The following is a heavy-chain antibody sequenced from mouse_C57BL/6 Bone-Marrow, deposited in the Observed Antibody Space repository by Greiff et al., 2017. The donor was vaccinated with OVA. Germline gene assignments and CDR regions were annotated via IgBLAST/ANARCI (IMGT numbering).Heavy chain of an antibody. CDR2: ISSGGSYT. CDR1: GFTFSSYG. Sequence: DVMLVESGGDLVKPGGSLKLSCAASGFTFSSYGMSWVRQTPDKRLEWVATISSGGSYTYYPDSVKGRFTISRDNAKNTLYLQMSSLKSEDTAMYYCARHLDYWGQGTTLTVSS. CDR3: ARHLDY. V-gene: IGHV5-6*02. J-gene: IGHJ2*01.